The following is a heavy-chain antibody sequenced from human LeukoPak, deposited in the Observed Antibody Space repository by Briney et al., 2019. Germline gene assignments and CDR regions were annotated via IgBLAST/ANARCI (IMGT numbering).Heavy chain of an antibody. Sequence: SETLSLTCTVSGGSISSYYWSWIRQPPGKGLEWIGYIYYSGRTKYNPSLKSRVTISVDTSKNQFSLKLSSVPAADTAVYYCASATVTNFDYWGQGTLVIVSS. J-gene: IGHJ4*02. CDR3: ASATVTNFDY. CDR2: IYYSGRT. V-gene: IGHV4-59*01. D-gene: IGHD4-17*01. CDR1: GGSISSYY.